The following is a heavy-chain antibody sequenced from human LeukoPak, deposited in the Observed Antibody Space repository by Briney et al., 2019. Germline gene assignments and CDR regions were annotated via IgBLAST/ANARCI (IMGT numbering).Heavy chain of an antibody. J-gene: IGHJ5*02. D-gene: IGHD3-10*01. CDR1: GFTFSTYN. V-gene: IGHV3-30*02. Sequence: GGSLRLSCAASGFTFSTYNMHWVRQAPGKGLEWVTMIRYDGSDKYYADSVKGRFTISRDNSKNTLYLQMNSLRAGDTAVYYCAKALHGSGSYGWFDPWGQGTLVTVSS. CDR3: AKALHGSGSYGWFDP. CDR2: IRYDGSDK.